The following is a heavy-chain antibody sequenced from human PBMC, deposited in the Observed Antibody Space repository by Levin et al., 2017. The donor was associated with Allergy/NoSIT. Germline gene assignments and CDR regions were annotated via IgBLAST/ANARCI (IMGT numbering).Heavy chain of an antibody. Sequence: ASVKVSCKASGYTDTGYYMHWARQAPGQGLEWMGWINFHSGGTKYAQKFQGRVTMTRDTSISTAYMDLRRLTSDDTAVYYCAKEWGAGVERRKNNWFDPWGQGTLVTVSS. CDR3: AKEWGAGVERRKNNWFDP. V-gene: IGHV1-2*02. J-gene: IGHJ5*02. CDR2: INFHSGGT. CDR1: GYTDTGYY. D-gene: IGHD1-1*01.